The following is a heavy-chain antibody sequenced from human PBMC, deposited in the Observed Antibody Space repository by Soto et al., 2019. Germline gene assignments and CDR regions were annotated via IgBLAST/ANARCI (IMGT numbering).Heavy chain of an antibody. CDR2: ISTTSTYT. D-gene: IGHD5-18*01. CDR3: ARDRDTYGHGFFDY. V-gene: IGHV3-11*05. CDR1: GFIIGDFY. Sequence: PGGSLRLSCAASGFIIGDFYMTWINQAPGKGLEWVSEISTTSTYTNYADSVRGRFTVSRENANNTLYLEMNSLRAEDTAVYFCARDRDTYGHGFFDYWGQGALVTVSS. J-gene: IGHJ4*02.